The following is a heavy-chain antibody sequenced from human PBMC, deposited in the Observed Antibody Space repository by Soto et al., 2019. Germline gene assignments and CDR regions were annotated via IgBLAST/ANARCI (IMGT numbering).Heavy chain of an antibody. CDR1: GGSFSGYY. D-gene: IGHD4-17*01. Sequence: SETLSLTCAVYGGSFSGYYWSWIRQPPGKGLEWIGEINHSGSTNYNPSLKSRVTISVDTSKNQFSLKLSSVTAADTAVYYCARGTTVTTFDYWGQGTLVTVSS. CDR3: ARGTTVTTFDY. J-gene: IGHJ4*02. V-gene: IGHV4-34*01. CDR2: INHSGST.